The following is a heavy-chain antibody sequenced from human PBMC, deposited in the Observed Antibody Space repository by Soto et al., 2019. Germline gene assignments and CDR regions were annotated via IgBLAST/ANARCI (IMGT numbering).Heavy chain of an antibody. V-gene: IGHV1-18*04. D-gene: IGHD1-26*01. Sequence: QVQLVQSGGEVKKSGASVKVSCKASGYTFTSYGIYWVRQAPGQGLEWMGWISAYNGNTNYAQKFQGRVTMTTDSSTSTAYMELRSLRYDHSAMYYCERSRGYSGEYHGFHYWGQGSLVTVSS. CDR2: ISAYNGNT. CDR3: ERSRGYSGEYHGFHY. CDR1: GYTFTSYG. J-gene: IGHJ4*02.